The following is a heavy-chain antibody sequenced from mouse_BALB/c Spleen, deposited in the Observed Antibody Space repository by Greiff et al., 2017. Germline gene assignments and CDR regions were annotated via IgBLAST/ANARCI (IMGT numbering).Heavy chain of an antibody. CDR1: GFTFSDYY. CDR2: ISDGGSYT. CDR3: ARVFFDY. J-gene: IGHJ2*01. Sequence: EVQLVESGGGLVKPGGSLKLSCAASGFTFSDYYMYWVRQTPEKRLEWVATISDGGSYTYYPDSVKGRFTISRDNAKNNLYLQMSSLKSEDTAMYYCARVFFDYWGQGTTLTVSS. V-gene: IGHV5-4*02.